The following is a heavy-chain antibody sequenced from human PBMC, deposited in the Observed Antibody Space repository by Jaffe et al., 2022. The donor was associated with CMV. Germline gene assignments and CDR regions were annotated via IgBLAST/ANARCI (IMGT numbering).Heavy chain of an antibody. J-gene: IGHJ4*02. CDR3: AREAALYYDSSRLPPHF. D-gene: IGHD3-22*01. V-gene: IGHV1-18*04. Sequence: QVQLVQSGAEVKKPGASVKVSCEASGYTFTSYGISWVRQAPGQGLEWMGWISGSNGNTHYSQKFQGRVTMATETSTNTAYMELRSLRSDDTAVYYCAREAALYYDSSRLPPHFWGQGTLVTVSS. CDR1: GYTFTSYG. CDR2: ISGSNGNT.